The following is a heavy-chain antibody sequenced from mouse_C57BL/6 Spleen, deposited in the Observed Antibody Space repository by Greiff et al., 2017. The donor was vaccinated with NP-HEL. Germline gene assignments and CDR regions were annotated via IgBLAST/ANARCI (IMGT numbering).Heavy chain of an antibody. V-gene: IGHV2-2*01. CDR3: AREQLRFPFAY. CDR1: GFSLTSYG. Sequence: VQLKESGPGLVQPSQSLSITCTVSGFSLTSYGVHWVRQSPGKGLEWLGVIWSGGSTDYNAAFISRLSISKDNSKSQVFFKMNSLQADDTAIYYCAREQLRFPFAYWGQGTLVTVSA. CDR2: IWSGGST. J-gene: IGHJ3*01. D-gene: IGHD3-2*02.